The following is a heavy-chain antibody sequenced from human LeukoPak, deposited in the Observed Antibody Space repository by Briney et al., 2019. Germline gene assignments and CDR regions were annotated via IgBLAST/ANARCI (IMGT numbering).Heavy chain of an antibody. J-gene: IGHJ4*02. CDR1: VDSICNYY. V-gene: IGHV4-59*01. CDR3: ARSPHSDCQSSGYHGYFDS. D-gene: IGHD3-22*01. CDR2: IFYSGNT. Sequence: PSETLSLTCTLSVDSICNYYWSWMRHPPARGLESSGYIFYSGNTHYTPSLKSRLTISLDASTNQSSLKLSSVTAAGTAVYYCARSPHSDCQSSGYHGYFDSWGQGTLVTVSS.